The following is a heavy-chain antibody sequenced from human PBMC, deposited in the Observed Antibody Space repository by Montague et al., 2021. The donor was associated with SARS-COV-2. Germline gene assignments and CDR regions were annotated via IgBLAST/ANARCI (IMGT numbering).Heavy chain of an antibody. CDR3: AKKTIAVPGSPHFDS. CDR2: ISGGGDMT. V-gene: IGHV3-23*01. D-gene: IGHD6-19*01. Sequence: FRSLSWAASGFTFSSYGMFWVRQTPGKGLEWVSAISGGGDMTYYADSVKGRFTISRDNSKNTLYLQMNTLRAEDTAVYFCAKKTIAVPGSPHFDSWGQGTLVTVSS. CDR1: GFTFSSYG. J-gene: IGHJ4*02.